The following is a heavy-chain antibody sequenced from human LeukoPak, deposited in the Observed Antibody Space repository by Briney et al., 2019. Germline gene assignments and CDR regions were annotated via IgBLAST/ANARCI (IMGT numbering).Heavy chain of an antibody. V-gene: IGHV3-48*01. CDR2: ISRGSRTI. Sequence: GGSLRLSCAASGFTFSDYSMNWVRQAPGKGLEWVSNISRGSRTIYYSDSVKGRFTISRDNAKNSLYLQMNSLRTEDTAVYFCARDSYSSSRNDYWGQGTLVTVSS. J-gene: IGHJ4*02. CDR1: GFTFSDYS. CDR3: ARDSYSSSRNDY. D-gene: IGHD6-13*01.